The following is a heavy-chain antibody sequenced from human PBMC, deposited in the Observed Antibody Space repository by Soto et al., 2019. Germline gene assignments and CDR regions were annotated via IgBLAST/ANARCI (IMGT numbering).Heavy chain of an antibody. CDR3: ATDYGDYVGAFDI. D-gene: IGHD4-17*01. CDR2: IYSSGTI. J-gene: IGHJ3*02. Sequence: SETLSLTCTVSGGSISSYFWRWIRQSPGKGLEWIIHIYSSGTINYNPSLKSRVTISLDTSKNQFSLKLRSVTAADTALYYCATDYGDYVGAFDIWGQGTMVTVS. V-gene: IGHV4-59*01. CDR1: GGSISSYF.